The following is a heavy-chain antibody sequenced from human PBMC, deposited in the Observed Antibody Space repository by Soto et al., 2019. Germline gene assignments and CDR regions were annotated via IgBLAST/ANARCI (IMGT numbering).Heavy chain of an antibody. V-gene: IGHV4-59*08. CDR2: VHDSWGS. CDR3: ARQGFGALHGLVEV. J-gene: IGHJ6*02. Sequence: SGTLDPTCPVSGLCIPSCYWRFLLKTPGKGLEWIGYVHDSWGSNYNPSLKSRVAISLDTSKSQFSLKLTSVTATDTAVYYCARQGFGALHGLVEVWGQGTTVTVS. D-gene: IGHD3-10*01. CDR1: GLCIPSCY.